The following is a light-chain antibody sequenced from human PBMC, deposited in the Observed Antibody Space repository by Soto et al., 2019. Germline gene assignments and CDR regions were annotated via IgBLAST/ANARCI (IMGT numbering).Light chain of an antibody. CDR3: QQYNNSPEYT. CDR1: QSVSSSY. V-gene: IGKV3-20*01. CDR2: GAS. J-gene: IGKJ2*01. Sequence: EIVLTQSPGTLSLSPGERATLSCRASQSVSSSYLAWYQQKPGQASRLLIYGASNRATGIPDRFSGSGSGTDFTLTISRLEPEDFAVYFCQQYNNSPEYTFGQGTKLEIK.